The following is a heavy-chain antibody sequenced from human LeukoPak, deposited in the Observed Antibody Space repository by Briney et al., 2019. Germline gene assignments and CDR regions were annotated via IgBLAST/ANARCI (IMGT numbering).Heavy chain of an antibody. CDR3: AREGFRETTVTIDY. V-gene: IGHV3-66*01. CDR1: GFXVSSNY. CDR2: IYSGGST. D-gene: IGHD4-17*01. Sequence: GGSLRLSCAASGFXVSSNYISWVRQAPGKGLEWVSVIYSGGSTYYADSVKGRFTISRDNSKNTLYLQMNSLRAEDTAVYYCAREGFRETTVTIDYWGQGTLVTVSS. J-gene: IGHJ4*02.